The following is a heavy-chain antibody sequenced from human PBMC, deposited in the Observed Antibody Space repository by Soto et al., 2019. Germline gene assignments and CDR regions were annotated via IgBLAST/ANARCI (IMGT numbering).Heavy chain of an antibody. Sequence: QVQLVQSGAEVKKPGSSVKVSCKASGGTFSTYAISWVRQAPGQGLEWMGGIIPIFGTAKYAQKFQGRVTITADESTSTAYMELSSLRSEDTAVYYCAREIFGVIISGGRDGFDIWGQGTMVTVSS. J-gene: IGHJ3*02. D-gene: IGHD3-3*01. CDR2: IIPIFGTA. CDR1: GGTFSTYA. CDR3: AREIFGVIISGGRDGFDI. V-gene: IGHV1-69*01.